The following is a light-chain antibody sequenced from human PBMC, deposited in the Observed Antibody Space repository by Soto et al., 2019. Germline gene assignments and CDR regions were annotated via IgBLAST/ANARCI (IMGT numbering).Light chain of an antibody. CDR1: QSVSTY. J-gene: IGKJ5*01. Sequence: IMLKQSPATLSLYPGERATLSCRASQSVSTYLAWYQQKPGQAPRLLIYDASTRAAGITARFSGSGSGTDFTLTISSLVPEDDAVYYCRQRSNWPRITFGQGTLLEIK. CDR3: RQRSNWPRIT. CDR2: DAS. V-gene: IGKV3-11*01.